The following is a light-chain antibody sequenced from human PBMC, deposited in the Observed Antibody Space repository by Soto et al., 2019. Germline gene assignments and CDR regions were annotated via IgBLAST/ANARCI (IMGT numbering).Light chain of an antibody. CDR2: DAS. CDR3: QHYGSSSSIT. CDR1: QSVSSY. Sequence: EIVLAHFPTTPSLSPGERATLSCQASQSVSSYLAWYQQKPGQAPRLLIYDASNRATGIPARFSGSGSGTDFTLTISRLEPEDFAVFYCQHYGSSSSITFGQGTRLEIK. V-gene: IGKV3-20*01. J-gene: IGKJ5*01.